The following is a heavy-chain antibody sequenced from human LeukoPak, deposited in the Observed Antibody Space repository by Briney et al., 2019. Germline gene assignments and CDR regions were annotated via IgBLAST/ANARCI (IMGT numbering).Heavy chain of an antibody. J-gene: IGHJ4*02. CDR1: GGSFSGYY. V-gene: IGHV4-34*01. CDR3: AREGVLSYYFDY. Sequence: PSETLSLTCAVYGGSFSGYYWSWIRQPPGKGLEWIGEINHSGSTNYNPSLKSRVTISVDTSKNQFSLKLSSVTAADTAVYYCAREGVLSYYFDYWGQGTLVTVSS. CDR2: INHSGST. D-gene: IGHD2-8*02.